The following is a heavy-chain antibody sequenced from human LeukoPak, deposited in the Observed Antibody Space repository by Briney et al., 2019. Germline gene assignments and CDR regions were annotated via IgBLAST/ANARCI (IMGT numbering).Heavy chain of an antibody. CDR2: IYYTGAT. D-gene: IGHD2-21*01. J-gene: IGHJ4*02. CDR3: ARLQGDSTAIFDY. V-gene: IGHV4-59*01. Sequence: SETLSLTCTVSGGSISGDYWSWIRQPPGKGLEWVAYIYYTGATNYNPSLKSRATISVDTSKNQFSLRLSSVTAADAAVYYRARLQGDSTAIFDYWGQGTLVSVSS. CDR1: GGSISGDY.